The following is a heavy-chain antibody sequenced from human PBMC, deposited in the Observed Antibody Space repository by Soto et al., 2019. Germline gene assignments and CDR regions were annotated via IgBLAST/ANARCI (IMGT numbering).Heavy chain of an antibody. J-gene: IGHJ6*02. Sequence: PGGSLRLSCAASAFTLSRYSMNWVRQAPGKGLEWISYISSGSGTIYYADSVKGRFTISRDNAKNSLYLQMNSLRDEDTAVYYCASDTFANWNFYYYGMDVWGQGTTVNVSS. CDR2: ISSGSGTI. D-gene: IGHD1-20*01. CDR1: AFTLSRYS. V-gene: IGHV3-48*02. CDR3: ASDTFANWNFYYYGMDV.